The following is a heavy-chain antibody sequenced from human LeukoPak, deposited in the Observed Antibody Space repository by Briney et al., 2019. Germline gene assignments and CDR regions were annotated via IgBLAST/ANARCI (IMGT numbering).Heavy chain of an antibody. Sequence: SQTLSLTCAISGDSVSSNNAAWNWIRQSPSRGLEWLGRTYYRSQRYSDYAVAVNSRITINPDTSKNQFSLQLNSVTPEDTAVYYTSGWYLDHWGQGTLVTVSS. CDR1: GDSVSSNNAA. D-gene: IGHD6-19*01. CDR3: SGWYLDH. CDR2: TYYRSQRYS. J-gene: IGHJ4*02. V-gene: IGHV6-1*01.